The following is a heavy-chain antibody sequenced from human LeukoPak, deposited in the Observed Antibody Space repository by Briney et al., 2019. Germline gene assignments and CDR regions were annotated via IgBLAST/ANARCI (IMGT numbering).Heavy chain of an antibody. D-gene: IGHD2-21*02. Sequence: ASVKVSCKASGYTFTSYYMHWVRQAPGQGLEWMGIINPSGGSTSYAQKFQGRVTMTTDTSTSTAYMELRSLRSDDTAVYYCARVVVVTAINFDYWGQGTLVTVSS. CDR2: INPSGGST. V-gene: IGHV1-46*01. CDR1: GYTFTSYY. J-gene: IGHJ4*02. CDR3: ARVVVVTAINFDY.